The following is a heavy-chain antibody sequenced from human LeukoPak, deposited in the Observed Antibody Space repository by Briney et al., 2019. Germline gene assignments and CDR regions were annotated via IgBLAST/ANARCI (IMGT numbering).Heavy chain of an antibody. CDR1: GFTFSTYS. Sequence: PGGSLRLSCAASGFTFSTYSMNWVRQAPGKGLEWVSCISSSNTYIHYADSVKGRFTISRDNAKSSLYLLMNSLRAEDTAVYYCARVGTSSSGWQSDYWGQGTLVTVSS. CDR2: ISSSNTYI. J-gene: IGHJ4*02. V-gene: IGHV3-21*01. D-gene: IGHD6-19*01. CDR3: ARVGTSSSGWQSDY.